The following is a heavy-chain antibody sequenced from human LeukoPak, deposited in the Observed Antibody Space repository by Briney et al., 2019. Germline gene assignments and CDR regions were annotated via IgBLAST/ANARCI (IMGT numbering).Heavy chain of an antibody. CDR2: INLNSGGT. J-gene: IGHJ4*02. CDR3: ARDLSSTSNWDFDF. CDR1: GYTFTGYF. V-gene: IGHV1-2*06. D-gene: IGHD1-26*01. Sequence: ASVKVSCKASGYTFTGYFMHWVRQAPGQGLEWMGRINLNSGGTYYAQNFQGRVTMTRDTSISTAYVELSRLTSDDTAMYYCARDLSSTSNWDFDFWGQGTLVTVSS.